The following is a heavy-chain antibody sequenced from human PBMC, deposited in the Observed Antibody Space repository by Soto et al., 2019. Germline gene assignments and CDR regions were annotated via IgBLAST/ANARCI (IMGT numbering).Heavy chain of an antibody. CDR1: GFTFSSYG. CDR2: ISYDGSNK. J-gene: IGHJ6*02. D-gene: IGHD2-21*02. CDR3: AKDLQAYCGGDCYYIYYYYGMDV. Sequence: PGGSLRLSCAASGFTFSSYGMHWVRQAPGKGLEWVAVISYDGSNKYYADSVKGRFTISRDNSKNTLYLQMNSLRAEDTAVYYCAKDLQAYCGGDCYYIYYYYGMDVWGQGTTVTVSS. V-gene: IGHV3-30*18.